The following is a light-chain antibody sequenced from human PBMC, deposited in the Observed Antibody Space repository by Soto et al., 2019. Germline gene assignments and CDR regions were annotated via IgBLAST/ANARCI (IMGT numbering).Light chain of an antibody. CDR2: DAS. CDR1: QSISNY. V-gene: IGKV1-39*01. Sequence: DIHMTQSPSSLSASVGDRVTITCRASQSISNYLNWYQQKPGKAPNLLIYDASSLLSGVPSRFSGSGSGTGFTLTISSLQPEDFSIYYCQQSDSTPYTFGQGTKVDNK. CDR3: QQSDSTPYT. J-gene: IGKJ2*01.